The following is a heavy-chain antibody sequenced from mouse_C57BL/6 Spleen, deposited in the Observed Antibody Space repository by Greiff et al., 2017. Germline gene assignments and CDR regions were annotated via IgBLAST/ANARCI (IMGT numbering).Heavy chain of an antibody. CDR2: IDPSDSYT. Sequence: VQLQQPGAELVKPGASVKLSCKASGYTFTSYWMQWVKQRPGQGLEWIGEIDPSDSYTNYNQKFKGKATLTVDTSSSTAYMQLSSLTSEDSAVYYCARRDSSGYGAFDYWGQGTTLTVSS. CDR1: GYTFTSYW. J-gene: IGHJ2*01. D-gene: IGHD3-2*02. CDR3: ARRDSSGYGAFDY. V-gene: IGHV1-50*01.